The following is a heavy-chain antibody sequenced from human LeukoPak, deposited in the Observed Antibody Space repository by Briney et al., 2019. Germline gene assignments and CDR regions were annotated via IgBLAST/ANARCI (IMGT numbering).Heavy chain of an antibody. CDR3: ARTLVSSTQRYYYYYYYMDV. CDR1: GYTFTGYY. CDR2: INPNSGGT. D-gene: IGHD2-2*01. V-gene: IGHV1-2*02. J-gene: IGHJ6*03. Sequence: ASVEVSCKASGYTFTGYYMHWVRQAPGQGLEWMGWINPNSGGTNYAQKFQGRVTMTRDTSISTAYMELSRLRSDDTAVYYCARTLVSSTQRYYYYYYYMDVWGKGTTVTVSS.